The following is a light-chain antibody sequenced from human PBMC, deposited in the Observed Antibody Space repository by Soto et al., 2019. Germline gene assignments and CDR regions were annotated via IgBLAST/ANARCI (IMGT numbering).Light chain of an antibody. V-gene: IGKV3-15*01. J-gene: IGKJ1*01. CDR3: QQYNNWPT. CDR1: QSVNTA. Sequence: ETVMTQSPGTLSVSPGERATLSCRARQSVNTALAWYQAKVGQPPKLLIYGASTRATGIPARFSGSGSGTEFTLTISSLQSEDSGIYYCQQYNNWPTFGQGTKVEV. CDR2: GAS.